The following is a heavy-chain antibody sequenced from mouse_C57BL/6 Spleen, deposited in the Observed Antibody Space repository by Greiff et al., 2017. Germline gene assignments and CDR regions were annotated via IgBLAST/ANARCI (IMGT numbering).Heavy chain of an antibody. J-gene: IGHJ4*01. D-gene: IGHD1-1*02. V-gene: IGHV1-82*01. CDR2: IYPGDGDT. CDR3: ARRRNYGNDYAIDY. Sequence: VMLVESGPELVKPGASVKISCKASGYAFSSSWMNWVKQRPGKGLEWIGRIYPGDGDTNYNGKFKGKATLTADKSSSTAYMQLSSLTSEDSAVYFCARRRNYGNDYAIDYWGQGTSVTVSA. CDR1: GYAFSSSW.